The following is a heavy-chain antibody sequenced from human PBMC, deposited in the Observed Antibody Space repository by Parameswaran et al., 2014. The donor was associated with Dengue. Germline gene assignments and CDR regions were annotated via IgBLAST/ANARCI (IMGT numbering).Heavy chain of an antibody. CDR1: GDTFNRYA. D-gene: IGHD6-13*01. J-gene: IGHJ4*02. CDR2: TVPFFDTG. CDR3: ARGGAAGTAYDY. Sequence: SVKVSCKASGDTFNRYAFSWVRQAPGQGLEWMGGTVPFFDTGNTAQNFRGRVTITADKSTSTAYMELSSLRSDDTAVYYCARGGAAGTAYDYWGQGTLVTVSS. V-gene: IGHV1-69*06.